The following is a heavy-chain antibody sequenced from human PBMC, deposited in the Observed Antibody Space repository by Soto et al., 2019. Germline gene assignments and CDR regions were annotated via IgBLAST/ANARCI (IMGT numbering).Heavy chain of an antibody. V-gene: IGHV3-15*07. CDR1: GFIFSNAW. D-gene: IGHD1-20*01. Sequence: GGSLRLSCAAAGFIFSNAWMNWVRQAPGKGLEWVGRIKSKADGGTTDFAAPVKGSFAISRADSKNRMYMEMSSLRTEDTAVYYCTTDSYINNPIVRFASWAHGTLVPVSS. CDR3: TTDSYINNPIVRFAS. CDR2: IKSKADGGTT. J-gene: IGHJ5*01.